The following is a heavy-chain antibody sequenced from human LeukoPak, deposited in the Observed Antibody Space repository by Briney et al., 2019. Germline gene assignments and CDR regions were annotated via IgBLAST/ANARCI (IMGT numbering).Heavy chain of an antibody. Sequence: SETLSLTCTVSGGSVSSGSYYWSWIRQPPGKGLEWIGYISYSGSTNYNPSLKSRVTISVDTSKNQFSLKLTSLTAADTAVYYCATGRRAGLHRQYYFDYWGQGTLVTVSS. CDR2: ISYSGST. CDR3: ATGRRAGLHRQYYFDY. V-gene: IGHV4-61*01. J-gene: IGHJ4*02. CDR1: GGSVSSGSYY. D-gene: IGHD5-24*01.